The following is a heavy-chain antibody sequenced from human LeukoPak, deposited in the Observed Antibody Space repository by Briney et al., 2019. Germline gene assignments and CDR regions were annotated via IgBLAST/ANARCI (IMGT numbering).Heavy chain of an antibody. CDR2: IRPDGRET. Sequence: GGSLRLSCAASGFTFTNHWTHWVRQAPGKGLVWVSRIRPDGRETNHADSVKGRFTIPRDNAKNSLYLQMNSLRAEDTAVYYCVSVGEPLHWGQGTLVTVSS. V-gene: IGHV3-74*01. J-gene: IGHJ4*02. CDR1: GFTFTNHW. D-gene: IGHD3-10*01. CDR3: VSVGEPLH.